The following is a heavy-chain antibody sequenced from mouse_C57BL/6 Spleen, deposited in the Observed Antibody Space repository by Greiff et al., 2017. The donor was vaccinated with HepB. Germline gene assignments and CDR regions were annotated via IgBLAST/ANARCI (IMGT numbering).Heavy chain of an antibody. V-gene: IGHV5-9-1*02. CDR3: TRGGPLYYDYVGLYFDY. D-gene: IGHD2-4*01. CDR1: GFTFSSYA. CDR2: ISSGGDYI. J-gene: IGHJ2*01. Sequence: EVKLQESGEGLVKPGGSLKLSCAASGFTFSSYAMSWVRQTPEKRLEWVAYISSGGDYIYYADTVKGRFTISRDNARNTLYLQMSSLKSEDTAMYYCTRGGPLYYDYVGLYFDYWGQGTTLTVSS.